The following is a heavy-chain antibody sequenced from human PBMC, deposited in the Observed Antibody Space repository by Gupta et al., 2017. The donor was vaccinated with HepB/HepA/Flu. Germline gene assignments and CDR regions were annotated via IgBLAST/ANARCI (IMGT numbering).Heavy chain of an antibody. J-gene: IGHJ4*02. CDR2: INHSGSK. CDR3: ARVQVKKMDLPFDD. V-gene: IGHV4-34*01. D-gene: IGHD2-2*03. Sequence: QVQLQQWGAGLLKPSETLSLTCAVYVGSFSGYYWSWIRQPPGKGLEWIGEINHSGSKNYNTARKSRVTISVETSKKQVSLKLRSVTAAETAVYYCARVQVKKMDLPFDDGCQGTLVTVYS. CDR1: VGSFSGYY.